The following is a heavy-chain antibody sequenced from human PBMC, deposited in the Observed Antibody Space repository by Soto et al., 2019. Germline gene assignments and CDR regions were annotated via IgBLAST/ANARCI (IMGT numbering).Heavy chain of an antibody. Sequence: QVQLQQWGAGLLKPSETLSITCAVYGGSFSGYYWSWIRQPRGKGLEWIGEINHSGSTNYNPSLKSRVTISVDTSKNQFSLKLSSVTSADTAVYYCARNSKGYSYGYVYWGQGTLVTVSS. J-gene: IGHJ4*02. CDR1: GGSFSGYY. D-gene: IGHD5-18*01. V-gene: IGHV4-34*01. CDR2: INHSGST. CDR3: ARNSKGYSYGYVY.